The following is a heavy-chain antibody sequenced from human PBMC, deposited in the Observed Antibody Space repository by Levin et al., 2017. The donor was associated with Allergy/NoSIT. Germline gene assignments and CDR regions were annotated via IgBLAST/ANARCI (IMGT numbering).Heavy chain of an antibody. D-gene: IGHD3-10*01. CDR2: IHFSGIT. CDR1: GGSISSSSYY. J-gene: IGHJ4*02. V-gene: IGHV4-39*01. Sequence: SPTLSLTCTVAGGSISSSSYYWGWIRRPPGRGLEWIGSIHFSGITYYNPSLKSRVTMSVETSKKHFSLKLSSVTAADTAVYYCARHNGGRGITTIRGVIGYWGQGFLVTVSS. CDR3: ARHNGGRGITTIRGVIGY.